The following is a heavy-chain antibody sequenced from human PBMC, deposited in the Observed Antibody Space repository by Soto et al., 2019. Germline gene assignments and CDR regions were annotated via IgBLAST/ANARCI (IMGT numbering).Heavy chain of an antibody. CDR1: GYTFTSYA. CDR3: ARAKLLWFGPYDY. D-gene: IGHD3-10*01. V-gene: IGHV1-3*01. Sequence: ASVKVSCKASGYTFTSYAMLWVRQAPGQRLEWMGWINAGNGNTKYSQKFQGRVTITRDTSASTAYMELSSLRSEDTAVYYCARAKLLWFGPYDYWGQGTLVTVSS. J-gene: IGHJ4*02. CDR2: INAGNGNT.